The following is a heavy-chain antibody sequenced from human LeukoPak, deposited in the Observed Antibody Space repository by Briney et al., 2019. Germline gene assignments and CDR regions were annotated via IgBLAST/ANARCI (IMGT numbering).Heavy chain of an antibody. CDR2: LSSSGTRT. CDR3: AKAHCDTTKCYAGYADS. V-gene: IGHV3-23*01. CDR1: GFTFNTYG. Sequence: GGSLRLSCSASGFTFNTYGMDRVRQAPGKGLEWLSGLSSSGTRTYYADSVKGRFTISRDNSKNTLFLQMNSLRAEDTAVYFCAKAHCDTTKCYAGYADSWGQGTLVTVSS. J-gene: IGHJ4*03. D-gene: IGHD2-2*01.